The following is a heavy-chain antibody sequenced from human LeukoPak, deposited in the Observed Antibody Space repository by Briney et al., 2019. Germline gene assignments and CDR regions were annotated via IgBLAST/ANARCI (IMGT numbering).Heavy chain of an antibody. CDR1: GYSFTSYW. V-gene: IGHV5-51*01. D-gene: IGHD3-16*01. J-gene: IGHJ4*02. CDR3: GRRAFGLYYFDY. Sequence: GESLKISCKGSGYSFTSYWIGWVRQIPGKGLEWMGIIYPGDSDTRYSPSFQGQVTISADKSISTAYLQGSSLEASDTGMYYCGRRAFGLYYFDYWGQGTLVTVSS. CDR2: IYPGDSDT.